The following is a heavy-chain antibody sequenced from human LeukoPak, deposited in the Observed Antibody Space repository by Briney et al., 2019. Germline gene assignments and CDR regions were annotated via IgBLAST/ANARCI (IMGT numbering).Heavy chain of an antibody. D-gene: IGHD6-6*01. CDR2: INHSGST. CDR1: GGSFGGYY. CDR3: ARASAYSSSSGVNY. V-gene: IGHV4-34*01. Sequence: SETLSLTCAVYGGSFGGYYWTWIRQPPGKGLAWIGQINHSGSTNYNPSLKSRVTITVDTSKNQFSLKLSSVTAADTAVYYCARASAYSSSSGVNYWGQGALVTVSS. J-gene: IGHJ4*02.